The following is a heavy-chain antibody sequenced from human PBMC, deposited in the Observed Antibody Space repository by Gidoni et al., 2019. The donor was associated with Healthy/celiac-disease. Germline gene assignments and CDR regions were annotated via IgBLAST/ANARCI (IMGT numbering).Heavy chain of an antibody. Sequence: QVHLVESGGGVVQPGRSLRLSCAASGFTFSSYAMHWVRQAPGKGLEWVAVISYDGSNKYYADSVKGRFTISRDNSKNTLYLQMNSLRAEDTAVYYCARDQYGSGSLDYWGQGTLVTVSS. V-gene: IGHV3-30-3*01. J-gene: IGHJ4*02. CDR2: ISYDGSNK. D-gene: IGHD3-10*01. CDR3: ARDQYGSGSLDY. CDR1: GFTFSSYA.